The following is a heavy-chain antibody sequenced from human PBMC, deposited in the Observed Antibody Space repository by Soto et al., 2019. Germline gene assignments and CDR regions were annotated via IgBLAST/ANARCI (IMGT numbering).Heavy chain of an antibody. Sequence: ASVKVSCKASGYTFTSYAMHWVRQAPGQRLEWMGWISAGNGNTKYSQKFQGRVTITRDTSASTAYMELSSLRSEDTAVYYCARARLYCTNGVCYTGWFDPWGQGTLVTVSS. CDR1: GYTFTSYA. V-gene: IGHV1-3*01. D-gene: IGHD2-8*01. CDR2: ISAGNGNT. J-gene: IGHJ5*02. CDR3: ARARLYCTNGVCYTGWFDP.